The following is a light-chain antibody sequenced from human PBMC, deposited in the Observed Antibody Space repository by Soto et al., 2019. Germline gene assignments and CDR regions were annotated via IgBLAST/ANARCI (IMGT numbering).Light chain of an antibody. V-gene: IGLV1-51*01. CDR3: GAWDDSLSAV. CDR1: NSNIGNNY. J-gene: IGLJ2*01. CDR2: DNN. Sequence: QSVLTQPPSVSAAPGQKVTISCSGSNSNIGNNYVSWYQQLPGTAPKLLIYDNNKRPSGIPDRFSGSKSGTSATLGITGHQTGDEADYYCGAWDDSLSAVFGGGTKVTVL.